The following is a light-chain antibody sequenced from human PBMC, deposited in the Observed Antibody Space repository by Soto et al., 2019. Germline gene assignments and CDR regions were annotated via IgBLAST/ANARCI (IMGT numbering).Light chain of an antibody. CDR1: QGVTTN. CDR2: DVS. Sequence: EIVMTQSPGTLSVSPGERATLSCRAGQGVTTNFAWYQQKSGQSPRLLIYDVSIRATGVPARFSGTGSGTDFTLSISSLEPEDSAVYYCQQRSNWPPWTFGQGTKVDIK. V-gene: IGKV3-11*01. CDR3: QQRSNWPPWT. J-gene: IGKJ1*01.